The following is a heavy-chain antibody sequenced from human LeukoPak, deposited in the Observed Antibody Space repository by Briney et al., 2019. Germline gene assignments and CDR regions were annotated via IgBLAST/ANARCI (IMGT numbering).Heavy chain of an antibody. Sequence: GGSLRLSCAASGFSFSNYWMNWDRQSPGKGLEWVANIKYDGTQQTYVDSVKGRFTISLDNAKNSLYLQMNSLRVEDTAVYYCARDPPSLSCVDVWGKGTTVTVSS. V-gene: IGHV3-7*01. CDR2: IKYDGTQQ. CDR1: GFSFSNYW. J-gene: IGHJ6*04. CDR3: ARDPPSLSCVDV. D-gene: IGHD3-16*02.